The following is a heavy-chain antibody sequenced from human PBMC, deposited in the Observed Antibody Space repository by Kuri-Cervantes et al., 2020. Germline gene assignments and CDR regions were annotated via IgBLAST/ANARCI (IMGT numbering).Heavy chain of an antibody. CDR2: INPSGGST. J-gene: IGHJ4*02. CDR1: GYTFTSYY. D-gene: IGHD6-19*01. CDR3: AKREWLVSPRAXSLYFDY. V-gene: IGHV1-46*01. Sequence: ASVKVSCKASGYTFTSYYMHWVRQAPGQGLEWMGIINPSGGSTSYAQKFQGRVTMTRDTSTSTVYMELSSLRSEDTAVYYCAKREWLVSPRAXSLYFDYWGQGTLVTVSS.